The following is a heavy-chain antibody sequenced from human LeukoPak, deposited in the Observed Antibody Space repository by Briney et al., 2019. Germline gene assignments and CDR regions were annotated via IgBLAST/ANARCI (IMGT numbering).Heavy chain of an antibody. Sequence: SETLSLTCTVSGGSISSSSYYWGWIRQPPGKGLEWIGSIYYGGSTYYNPSLESRVTISVDTSKNQFSLKLSSVTAADTAVYYCARAESPFWSGYPGYFDYWGQGTLVTVSS. V-gene: IGHV4-39*07. J-gene: IGHJ4*02. CDR1: GGSISSSSYY. D-gene: IGHD3-3*01. CDR3: ARAESPFWSGYPGYFDY. CDR2: IYYGGST.